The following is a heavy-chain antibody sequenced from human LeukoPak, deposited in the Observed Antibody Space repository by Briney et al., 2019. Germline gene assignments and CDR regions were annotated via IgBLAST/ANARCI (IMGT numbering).Heavy chain of an antibody. J-gene: IGHJ3*02. CDR3: AREGGPHGSEAFDI. CDR2: ISYDGSNK. V-gene: IGHV3-30-3*01. Sequence: GGSLRLSCAASGFTFSSYAMHWVRQAPGKGLEWVAVISYDGSNKYYADSVKGRLTISRDNSKNTLYLQMNSLRIEDTAVYYCAREGGPHGSEAFDIWGQGTLVTVSS. CDR1: GFTFSSYA.